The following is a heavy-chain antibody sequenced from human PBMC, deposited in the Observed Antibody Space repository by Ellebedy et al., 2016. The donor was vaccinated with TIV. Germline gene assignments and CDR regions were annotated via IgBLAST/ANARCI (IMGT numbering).Heavy chain of an antibody. CDR2: IIPIFGTA. CDR1: GGTFSSYA. D-gene: IGHD2-2*01. Sequence: SVKVSCXASGGTFSSYAISWVRQAPGQGLEWMGGIIPIFGTADYAQKFQGRVTITADKSTSTAYMELSSLRSEDTAVYYCASPSSAITYGMDVWGQGTTVTVSS. CDR3: ASPSSAITYGMDV. J-gene: IGHJ6*02. V-gene: IGHV1-69*06.